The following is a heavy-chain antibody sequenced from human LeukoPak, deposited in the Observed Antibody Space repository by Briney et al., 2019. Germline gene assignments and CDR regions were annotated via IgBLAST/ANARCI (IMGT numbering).Heavy chain of an antibody. CDR3: ARSMTTDYYYYGMDV. D-gene: IGHD4-11*01. Sequence: GGSLRLSCAASGFTFSNYAMSWVRQAPGKGLEWVSAISGSGGSTYYADSVKGRFTISRDNSKNTLYLQMNSLRAEDTAVYYCARSMTTDYYYYGMDVWGQGTTVTVSS. J-gene: IGHJ6*02. CDR1: GFTFSNYA. CDR2: ISGSGGST. V-gene: IGHV3-23*01.